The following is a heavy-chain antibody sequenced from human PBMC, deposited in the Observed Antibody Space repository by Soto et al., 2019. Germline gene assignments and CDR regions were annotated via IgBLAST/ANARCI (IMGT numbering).Heavy chain of an antibody. J-gene: IGHJ4*02. V-gene: IGHV4-61*01. Sequence: SETLSLTCTVSGVSVSSGSFYWAWIRQPPGKGLEWIGFGSYSGTTNYKPSLKSRVTISVDTSRSQISLKVSSLTAADTAVYYCARGATVTQYDYWGQGTLVTISS. D-gene: IGHD4-17*01. CDR3: ARGATVTQYDY. CDR2: GSYSGTT. CDR1: GVSVSSGSFY.